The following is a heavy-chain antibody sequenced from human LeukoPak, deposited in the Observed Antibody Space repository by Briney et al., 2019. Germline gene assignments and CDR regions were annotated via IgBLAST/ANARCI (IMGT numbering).Heavy chain of an antibody. CDR2: ISSSGGST. CDR1: GFTLSSYA. J-gene: IGHJ4*02. V-gene: IGHV3-23*01. CDR3: ARGGPAAGRFDY. D-gene: IGHD6-13*01. Sequence: SGGSLRLSCAASGFTLSSYAMSWVRQAPGKGLQWVSGISSSGGSTYYVDSVKGRFTISRDNSKNTLYLQMNSLRAEDTAVYYCARGGPAAGRFDYWGQGTLVTVSS.